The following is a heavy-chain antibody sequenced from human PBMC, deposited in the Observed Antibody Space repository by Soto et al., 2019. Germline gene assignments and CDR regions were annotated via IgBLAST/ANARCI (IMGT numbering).Heavy chain of an antibody. D-gene: IGHD3-16*02. CDR1: GDSISNSFYY. V-gene: IGHV4-31*03. Sequence: PSLTCTVSGDSISNSFYYWSWIRQVPGKGPEWIGYIHYSGTTHYNPSLKSRVTISLDTSKNQFSLRLSSVTAADTAVYFCARDRSHYVWAISRTYGMDVWGQGTSVTVSS. CDR3: ARDRSHYVWAISRTYGMDV. J-gene: IGHJ6*02. CDR2: IHYSGTT.